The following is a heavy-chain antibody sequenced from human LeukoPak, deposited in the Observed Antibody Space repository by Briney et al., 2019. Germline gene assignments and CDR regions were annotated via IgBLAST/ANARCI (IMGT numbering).Heavy chain of an antibody. Sequence: SETLSLTCTVSGGSISSYYWSWIRQPPGKGLEWIGYIYYSGSTNYNPSLKSRVTISVDTSKNQFSLKLSSVTTADTAVYYCARNILTGYYSSRVGYFDYWGQGTLVTVSS. CDR3: ARNILTGYYSSRVGYFDY. V-gene: IGHV4-59*08. J-gene: IGHJ4*02. D-gene: IGHD3-9*01. CDR2: IYYSGST. CDR1: GGSISSYY.